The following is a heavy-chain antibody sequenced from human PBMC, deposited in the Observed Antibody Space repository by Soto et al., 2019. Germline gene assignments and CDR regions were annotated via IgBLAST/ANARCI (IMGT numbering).Heavy chain of an antibody. CDR2: IKSQTDGGTI. D-gene: IGHD6-6*01. V-gene: IGHV3-15*01. CDR3: TTEGGIAVRPRVDL. CDR1: GLSLSHSW. Sequence: EVLLVESGGGLVKPGGSLKLSCTASGLSLSHSWMGWVRQSLGKGLEWVGRIKSQTDGGTIDYAAPVKGRFSISRDVSKNTVTLKMNGLKTEETAVYYCTTEGGIAVRPRVDLWGQGPLVTVSS. J-gene: IGHJ5*02.